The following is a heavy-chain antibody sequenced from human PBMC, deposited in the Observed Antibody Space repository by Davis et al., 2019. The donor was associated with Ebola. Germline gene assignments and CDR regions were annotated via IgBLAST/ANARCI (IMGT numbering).Heavy chain of an antibody. D-gene: IGHD4-17*01. Sequence: GESLKISCAASGFTFSSYAMSWVRQAPGKGLEWVSAISGSGGSTYYADSVKGRFTVSRDNAKNSLYLQMNSLRAEDTAVYYCARDPSPGYGDYVFGWYFDLWGRGTLVTVSS. CDR2: ISGSGGST. CDR1: GFTFSSYA. V-gene: IGHV3-23*01. CDR3: ARDPSPGYGDYVFGWYFDL. J-gene: IGHJ2*01.